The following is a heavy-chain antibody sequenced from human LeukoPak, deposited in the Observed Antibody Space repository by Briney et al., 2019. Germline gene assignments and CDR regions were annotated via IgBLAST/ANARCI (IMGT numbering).Heavy chain of an antibody. V-gene: IGHV3-33*01. D-gene: IGHD4-17*01. Sequence: PGGSLRLSCAASGFTFSSYGMHWVRQAPGKGLEWVAFIWYDGSKKFYVDSVKGRFTISGDNSKNTLYLEMNSLRAEDTAVYYCARDRGDYYYLDYWGQGTLVTVSS. J-gene: IGHJ4*02. CDR2: IWYDGSKK. CDR1: GFTFSSYG. CDR3: ARDRGDYYYLDY.